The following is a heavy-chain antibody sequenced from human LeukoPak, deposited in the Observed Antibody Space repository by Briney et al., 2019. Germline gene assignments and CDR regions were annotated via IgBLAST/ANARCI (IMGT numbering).Heavy chain of an antibody. CDR1: GFTFSSYW. Sequence: GGSLRLSCAASGFTFSSYWMSWVRQAPGKGLEWVANIKQDGSEKYYVDSVKGRFTISRDNAKNSLYLQMNSLRAEDTAVYYCARSTGYSSSWHSPEDWFDPWGQGTLVTVSS. CDR3: ARSTGYSSSWHSPEDWFDP. CDR2: IKQDGSEK. V-gene: IGHV3-7*05. D-gene: IGHD6-13*01. J-gene: IGHJ5*02.